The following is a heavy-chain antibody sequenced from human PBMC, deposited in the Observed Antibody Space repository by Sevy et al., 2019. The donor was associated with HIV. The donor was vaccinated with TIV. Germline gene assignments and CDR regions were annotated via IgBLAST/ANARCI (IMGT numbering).Heavy chain of an antibody. V-gene: IGHV1-2*02. CDR1: GYTFSVKY. CDR3: ARGGSKWNDDYFDY. Sequence: ASVKVSCKASGYTFSVKYIHWVRQAPGQGLEWVGWIDPKSGGTSYAQKFQGRVSMTRDTSISTAYMELYWLTSDDTAVYDCARGGSKWNDDYFDYWGQGSLVTVSS. D-gene: IGHD1-20*01. J-gene: IGHJ4*02. CDR2: IDPKSGGT.